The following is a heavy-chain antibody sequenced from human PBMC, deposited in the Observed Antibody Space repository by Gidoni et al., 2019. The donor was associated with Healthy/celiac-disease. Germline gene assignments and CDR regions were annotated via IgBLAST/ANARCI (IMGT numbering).Heavy chain of an antibody. J-gene: IGHJ4*02. V-gene: IGHV4-61*02. CDR3: ARGRLWFGELLLDY. Sequence: QVQLQESGPGLVKPSQTLSLTCTVSGGSISSGSYYWSWIRQPAGKGLEWIGRIYTSGSTNYNPSLKSRVTISVDTSKNQFSLKLSSVTAADTAVYYCARGRLWFGELLLDYWGQGTLVTVSS. D-gene: IGHD3-10*01. CDR2: IYTSGST. CDR1: GGSISSGSYY.